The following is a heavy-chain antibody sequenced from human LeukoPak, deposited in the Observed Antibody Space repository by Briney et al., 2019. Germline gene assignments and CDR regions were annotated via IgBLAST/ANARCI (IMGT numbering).Heavy chain of an antibody. V-gene: IGHV4-38-2*02. CDR1: GYSLSRGYY. CDR2: IYHSGST. J-gene: IGHJ5*02. D-gene: IGHD3-22*01. CDR3: ASASYDSVIT. Sequence: SETLSLTCTVSGYSLSRGYYWGWIRQPPGKGLEWIGRIYHSGSTYYNPSLKSRVTISVDTSKNKFSLKLSSVTAADTAVYYCASASYDSVITWGQGTLVTVSS.